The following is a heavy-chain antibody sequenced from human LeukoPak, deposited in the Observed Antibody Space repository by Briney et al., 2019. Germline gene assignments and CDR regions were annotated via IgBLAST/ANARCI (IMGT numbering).Heavy chain of an antibody. CDR1: GFTFSDYY. CDR3: AKDGTVTAIRVLTR. J-gene: IGHJ4*02. CDR2: ISGSGGST. Sequence: GGSLRLSCAASGFTFSDYYMSWIRQAPGKGLEWVSAISGSGGSTYYADSVKGRFTISRDNSKNTLYLQMNSLRAEDTAVYYCAKDGTVTAIRVLTRWGQGTLVTVSS. V-gene: IGHV3-23*01. D-gene: IGHD2-21*02.